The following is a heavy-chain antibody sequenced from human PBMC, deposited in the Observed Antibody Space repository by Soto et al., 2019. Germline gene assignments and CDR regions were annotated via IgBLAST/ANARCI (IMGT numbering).Heavy chain of an antibody. CDR3: ASDRRVTWVYY. V-gene: IGHV4-39*01. CDR1: GGSISSTNHY. Sequence: PSETLSLTCTVSGGSISSTNHYWGWIRQPPGKGLEWIGSIYYSGSTYYNPSLKSRVTISVDTSKNQFSLKLSSVTAADTAVYYCASDRRVTWVYYWGQGTLVTVSS. CDR2: IYYSGST. D-gene: IGHD5-18*01. J-gene: IGHJ4*02.